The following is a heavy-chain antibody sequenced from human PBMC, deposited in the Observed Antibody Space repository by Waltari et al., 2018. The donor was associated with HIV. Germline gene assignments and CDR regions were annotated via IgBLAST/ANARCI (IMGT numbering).Heavy chain of an antibody. CDR2: ISYDGSNK. Sequence: QVQLVESGGGGERHGRSMRLSWSVAGFTCSSYDMHWVRQAPGKGLECVAVISYDGSNKYYADSVKGRFTISRDNSKNTLYLQMNSLRAEDTAVYYCAREYTGAFDIWGQGTMVTVSS. D-gene: IGHD5-12*01. V-gene: IGHV3-30*04. CDR1: GFTCSSYD. J-gene: IGHJ3*02. CDR3: AREYTGAFDI.